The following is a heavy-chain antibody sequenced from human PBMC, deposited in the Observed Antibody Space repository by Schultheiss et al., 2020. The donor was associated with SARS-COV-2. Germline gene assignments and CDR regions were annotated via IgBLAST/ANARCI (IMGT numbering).Heavy chain of an antibody. V-gene: IGHV3-23*01. Sequence: GGSLRLSCAASGFTFSSYAMSWVRQAPGKGLEWVSAISGSGGSTYYADSVKGRFTISRDNSKNTLYLQMNSLRAEDTAVYYCARAGQWLVLYFDYWGQGTLVTVSS. D-gene: IGHD6-19*01. CDR2: ISGSGGST. CDR3: ARAGQWLVLYFDY. CDR1: GFTFSSYA. J-gene: IGHJ4*02.